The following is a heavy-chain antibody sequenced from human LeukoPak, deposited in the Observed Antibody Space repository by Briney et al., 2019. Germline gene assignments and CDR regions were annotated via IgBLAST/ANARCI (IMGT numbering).Heavy chain of an antibody. V-gene: IGHV4-59*01. CDR3: ARPKRFLEWFWFDP. CDR1: GGSISSYY. Sequence: SETLSLTCTVSGGSISSYYWSWIRQPPGKGLEWIGYIYYSGSTNYNPSLKSRVTISVDTSKNQFSLKLSSVTAAGTAVYYCARPKRFLEWFWFDPWGQGTLVTVSS. D-gene: IGHD3-3*01. J-gene: IGHJ5*02. CDR2: IYYSGST.